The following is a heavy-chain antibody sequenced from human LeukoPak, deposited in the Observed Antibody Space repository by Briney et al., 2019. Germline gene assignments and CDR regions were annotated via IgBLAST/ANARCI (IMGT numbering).Heavy chain of an antibody. J-gene: IGHJ3*01. D-gene: IGHD5-18*01. CDR2: INWNSGRI. V-gene: IGHV3-9*01. Sequence: GRSLRLSCAASGLTFDDYAMRWVRQAPGQGLEWVSGINWNSGRIGYADSVKGRFTISRDNAKNSLFLQMNSLKVEDTALYYCVKDRSGYYAYSFDVWGQGTMVTVSS. CDR3: VKDRSGYYAYSFDV. CDR1: GLTFDDYA.